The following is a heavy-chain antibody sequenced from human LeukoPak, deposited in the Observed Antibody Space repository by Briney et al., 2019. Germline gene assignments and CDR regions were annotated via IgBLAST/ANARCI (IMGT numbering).Heavy chain of an antibody. V-gene: IGHV6-1*01. D-gene: IGHD3-9*01. CDR2: TYYRSKWYN. CDR3: AREVRFYDILTGYRNWFDP. Sequence: SKTLSLTCAISGDSVSSNSAAWNWIRQSPSRGLEWLGRTYYRSKWYNDYAVSVKSRITINPDTSKNQFSLQLNSVTPEDTAVYYCAREVRFYDILTGYRNWFDPWGQGTLVTVSS. CDR1: GDSVSSNSAA. J-gene: IGHJ5*02.